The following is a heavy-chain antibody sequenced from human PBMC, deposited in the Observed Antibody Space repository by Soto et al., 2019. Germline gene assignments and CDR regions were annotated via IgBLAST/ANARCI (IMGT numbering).Heavy chain of an antibody. Sequence: SVKVYCKASGYTFSSYVINWLRQATGQGLEWMGWMNANSGNTNYAQKLQGRVTMTRDTSTSTAYMELRSLRSDDTAVYYCARGLASAYLDSWGQGTLVTVSS. V-gene: IGHV1-18*01. CDR3: ARGLASAYLDS. CDR2: MNANSGNT. CDR1: GYTFSSYV. J-gene: IGHJ4*02.